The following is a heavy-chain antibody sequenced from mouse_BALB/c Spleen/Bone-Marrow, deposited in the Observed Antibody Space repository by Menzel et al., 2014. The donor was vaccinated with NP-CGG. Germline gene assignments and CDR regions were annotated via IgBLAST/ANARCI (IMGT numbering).Heavy chain of an antibody. CDR2: VWRGGST. J-gene: IGHJ2*01. CDR1: GFSLTSYG. CDR3: ARNRRYDVFDC. Sequence: VQLQQSGPGLVQPSQSLSIACPVSGFSLTSYGVHWVRQSPGKGLEWLGVVWRGGSTNYNAAFISRLSISKDNAKRQVFFEMNSLQAEDSAIYYCARNRRYDVFDCWGQGTTRTGSS. D-gene: IGHD2-14*01. V-gene: IGHV2-4-1*01.